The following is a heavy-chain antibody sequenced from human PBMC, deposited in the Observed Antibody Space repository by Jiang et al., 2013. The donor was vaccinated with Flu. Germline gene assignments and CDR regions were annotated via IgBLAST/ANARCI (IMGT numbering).Heavy chain of an antibody. CDR2: ISSSTRTT. CDR3: VPRGAYCGGDCYGFGSV. V-gene: IGHV3-48*01. CDR1: GFTFSDYN. Sequence: VQLLESGGGLVQPGGSLRLSCAASGFTFSDYNMNWVRQAPGKGLEWVSYISSSTRTTYYADSVKGRFTISRDNAKNSLYLEMNSLRAEDTAVYYCVPRGAYCGGDCYGFGSVWGQGTLVTVSS. J-gene: IGHJ4*02. D-gene: IGHD2-21*02.